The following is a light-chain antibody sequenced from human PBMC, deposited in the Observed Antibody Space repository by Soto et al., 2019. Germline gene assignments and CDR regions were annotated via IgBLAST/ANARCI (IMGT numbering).Light chain of an antibody. V-gene: IGKV3-15*01. CDR2: AAS. Sequence: ASQRVSSNLAWYQQKPGQAPRLLIYAASARATGIPARFSGSGSGTEFTPTSSRLKSADLAVYSSKQSTHWPWMFAQGTKVDIK. CDR3: KQSTHWPWM. J-gene: IGKJ1*01. CDR1: QRVSSN.